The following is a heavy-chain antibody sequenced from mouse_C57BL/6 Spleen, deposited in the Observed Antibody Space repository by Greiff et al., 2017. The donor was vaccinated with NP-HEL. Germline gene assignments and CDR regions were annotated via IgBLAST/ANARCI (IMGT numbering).Heavy chain of an antibody. Sequence: LQQSGASVKISCTASGYAFSSYWMNWVKQRPGKGLEWIGQIYPGDGDTNYNGKFKGKATLTADKSSSTAYMQLSSLTSEDSAVYFCARWDSTTMDYWGQGTTLTVSS. CDR3: ARWDSTTMDY. D-gene: IGHD2-4*01. CDR1: GYAFSSYW. V-gene: IGHV1-80*01. CDR2: IYPGDGDT. J-gene: IGHJ2*01.